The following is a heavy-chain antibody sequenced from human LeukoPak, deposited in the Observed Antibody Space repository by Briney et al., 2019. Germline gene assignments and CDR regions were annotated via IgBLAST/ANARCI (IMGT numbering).Heavy chain of an antibody. CDR3: ARGRYDILTGYYPLLDY. D-gene: IGHD3-9*01. Sequence: SETLSLTCAVYGGSFSGYYWSWIRQPPGKGLEWIGEIYHSGSTNYNPSLKSRVTISVDKSKNQFSLKLSSVTAADTAVYYCARGRYDILTGYYPLLDYWGQGTLVTVSS. CDR1: GGSFSGYY. V-gene: IGHV4-34*01. J-gene: IGHJ4*02. CDR2: IYHSGST.